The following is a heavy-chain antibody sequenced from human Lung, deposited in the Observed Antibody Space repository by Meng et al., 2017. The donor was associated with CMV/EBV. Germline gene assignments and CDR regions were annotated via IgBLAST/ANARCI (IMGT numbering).Heavy chain of an antibody. CDR1: GFXFSDHY. CDR3: ARGSEVSYYDFCSGYAYPPLHYYYGMDV. V-gene: IGHV3-72*01. CDR2: TRNKANSYTT. Sequence: GGSXRLXCAASGFXFSDHYMDWVRQAPGKGLEWVGRTRNKANSYTTEYAASVKGRFTISRDDSKNSLYLQMNSLKTEETAVYYCARGSEVSYYDFCSGYAYPPLHYYYGMDVWXQGTTVTVSS. D-gene: IGHD3-3*01. J-gene: IGHJ6*02.